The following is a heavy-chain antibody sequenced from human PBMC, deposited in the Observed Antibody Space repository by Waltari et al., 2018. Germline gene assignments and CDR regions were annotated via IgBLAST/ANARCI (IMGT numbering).Heavy chain of an antibody. Sequence: VHLVASGGGLIHPGGSLGLSCAASGLSVSNNYMHWVRQAPGKGLEWVSVIYTGEMTYYSDAVKGRFTISRDISKNMVYLQMNNLRAEDTALYYCARDTTSRERAGDWGQGTLVTVSS. J-gene: IGHJ4*02. CDR1: GLSVSNNY. CDR2: IYTGEMT. CDR3: ARDTTSRERAGD. V-gene: IGHV3-53*01. D-gene: IGHD1-1*01.